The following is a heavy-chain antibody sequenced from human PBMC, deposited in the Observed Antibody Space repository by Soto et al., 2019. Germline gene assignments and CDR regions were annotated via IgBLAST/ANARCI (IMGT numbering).Heavy chain of an antibody. D-gene: IGHD1-26*01. CDR1: GFTFSSYA. CDR3: ARDLEEGATTFDY. CDR2: ISYDGSNK. J-gene: IGHJ4*02. V-gene: IGHV3-30-3*01. Sequence: QVQLVESGGGVVQPGRSLRLSCAASGFTFSSYAMHWVRQAPGKGLEWVAVISYDGSNKYYADSVKGRFTISRDNSKNTLYLQMNSLRAEDTAVYYCARDLEEGATTFDYWGQGTLVTVSS.